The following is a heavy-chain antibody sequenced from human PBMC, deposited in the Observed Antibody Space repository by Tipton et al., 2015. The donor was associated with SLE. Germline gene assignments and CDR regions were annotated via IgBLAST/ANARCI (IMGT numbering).Heavy chain of an antibody. D-gene: IGHD2-2*01. J-gene: IGHJ4*02. Sequence: GSLRLSCAASGFTFSSYWMHWVRQAPGKGLVWLSRINSDGITTTYADSVKGRSSISRDNAKNTLYLQMNSLRAEDTAVYYCAQLRGYCSSTSCYRAIGYWGQGTLVTVSS. CDR3: AQLRGYCSSTSCYRAIGY. V-gene: IGHV3-74*01. CDR1: GFTFSSYW. CDR2: INSDGITT.